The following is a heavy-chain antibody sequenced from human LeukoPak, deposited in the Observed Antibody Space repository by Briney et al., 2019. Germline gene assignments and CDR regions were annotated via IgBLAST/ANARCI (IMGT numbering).Heavy chain of an antibody. CDR3: AKVVGPMVWGASAHKSAFDI. Sequence: QPGGSLRLSCAASGYTFSNYAMSWVRQAPGKGLEWVSAISASGGSTYYADSVKGRFTISRDSSKNTLYLQMHSLRAEDTAVYYCAKVVGPMVWGASAHKSAFDIWGQGTMVTVSS. CDR1: GYTFSNYA. J-gene: IGHJ3*02. CDR2: ISASGGST. D-gene: IGHD3-10*01. V-gene: IGHV3-23*01.